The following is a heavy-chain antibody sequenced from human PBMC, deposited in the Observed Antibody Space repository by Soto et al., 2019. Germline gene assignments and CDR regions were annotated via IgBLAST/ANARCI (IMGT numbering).Heavy chain of an antibody. V-gene: IGHV3-23*01. J-gene: IGHJ5*02. D-gene: IGHD3-10*01. CDR3: AKWSKTITMVRGFRPWWFDP. CDR2: ISGSGGST. Sequence: PGGSLRLSCAASGFTFSSYAMSWVRQAPGKGLEWVSAISGSGGSTYYADSVKGRFTISRDNSKNTLYLQMNSLRAEDTAVYYCAKWSKTITMVRGFRPWWFDPWGQGTLVTVSS. CDR1: GFTFSSYA.